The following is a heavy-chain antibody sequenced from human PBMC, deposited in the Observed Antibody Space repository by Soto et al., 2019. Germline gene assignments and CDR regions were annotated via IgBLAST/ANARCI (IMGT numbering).Heavy chain of an antibody. CDR2: IYWNDDK. Sequence: QITLKEYGPTLVKPPEPLTLICTFSGFSLSTNGVGVGWIRQPPGKALEWLALIYWNDDKRYSPSLQSRLTITKDTSKNQVVFTLTTLDPVYTATYYFAREGETVPRFFDPWGQGILVTFSS. CDR1: GFSLSTNGVG. D-gene: IGHD4-4*01. J-gene: IGHJ5*02. CDR3: AREGETVPRFFDP. V-gene: IGHV2-5*01.